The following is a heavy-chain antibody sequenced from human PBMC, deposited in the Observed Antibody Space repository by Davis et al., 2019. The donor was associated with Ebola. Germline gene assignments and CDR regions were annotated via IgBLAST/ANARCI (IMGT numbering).Heavy chain of an antibody. D-gene: IGHD3-3*01. CDR2: MNPNSGNT. CDR3: ARGTTYYDFWSGYYGWYFDL. Sequence: ASVKVSCKASGYTFTSYDINWVRQATGQGLEWMGWMNPNSGNTGYAQKFQGRVTMTRNTSISTAYMELSSLRSEDTAVYYWARGTTYYDFWSGYYGWYFDLWGRGTLVTVSS. J-gene: IGHJ2*01. CDR1: GYTFTSYD. V-gene: IGHV1-8*01.